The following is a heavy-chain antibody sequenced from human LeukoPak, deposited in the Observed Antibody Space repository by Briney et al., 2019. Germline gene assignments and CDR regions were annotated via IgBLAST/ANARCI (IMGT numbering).Heavy chain of an antibody. V-gene: IGHV3-7*03. D-gene: IGHD3-16*01. J-gene: IGHJ4*02. CDR1: GFTFSNYW. CDR2: IKQDESEK. Sequence: GGSLRLSCAASGFTFSNYWMTWVRQAPGKGLEWVATIKQDESEKYYVDSVKGRFTISRDNAKNSLYLQMNSLRAEDTAVYYCARELRSEMDYWGQGTLVTVSS. CDR3: ARELRSEMDY.